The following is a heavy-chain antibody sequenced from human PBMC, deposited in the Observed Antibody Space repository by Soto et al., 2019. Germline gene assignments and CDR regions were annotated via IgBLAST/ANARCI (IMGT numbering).Heavy chain of an antibody. Sequence: QMPLVESGGGVVQPGRSLRLSCSASGFIFSIYGMHWVRQAPGKGLAWVAVMSYDGFNKYYADSVKGRFTISRDNSKNKLYLQMNCLTSDDTAFYSCAKLEGGWSAPCYSYYGMDVWGQWTTVTVSS. D-gene: IGHD6-19*01. CDR1: GFIFSIYG. V-gene: IGHV3-30*18. CDR3: AKLEGGWSAPCYSYYGMDV. CDR2: MSYDGFNK. J-gene: IGHJ6*02.